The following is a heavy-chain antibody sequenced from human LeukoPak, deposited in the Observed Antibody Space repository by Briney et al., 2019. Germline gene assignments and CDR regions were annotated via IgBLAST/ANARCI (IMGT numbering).Heavy chain of an antibody. CDR3: ARRAAAEYYYYYGMDV. Sequence: PETLSLTCTVSGGSISSYYWSWIRQPPGKGLEWIGYIYYSGSTNYNPSLKSRVTISVDTSKNQFSLKLSSVTAADTAVYYCARRAAAEYYYYYGMDVWGQGTTVTVSS. J-gene: IGHJ6*02. D-gene: IGHD6-13*01. V-gene: IGHV4-59*08. CDR1: GGSISSYY. CDR2: IYYSGST.